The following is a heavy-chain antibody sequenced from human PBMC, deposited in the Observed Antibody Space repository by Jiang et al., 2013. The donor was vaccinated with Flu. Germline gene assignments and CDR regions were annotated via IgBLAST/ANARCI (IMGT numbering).Heavy chain of an antibody. CDR1: GFSLSTSGMC. CDR2: IDWDDDK. J-gene: IGHJ4*02. D-gene: IGHD3-10*01. CDR3: ARTRPGSSLWYFDY. V-gene: IGHV2-70*11. Sequence: QTLTLTCTFSGFSLSTSGMCVSWIRQPPGKALEWLARIDWDDDKYYSTSLKTRLTISKDTSKNQVVLTMTNMDPVDTATYYCARTRPGSSLWYFDYWGQGTLVTVSS.